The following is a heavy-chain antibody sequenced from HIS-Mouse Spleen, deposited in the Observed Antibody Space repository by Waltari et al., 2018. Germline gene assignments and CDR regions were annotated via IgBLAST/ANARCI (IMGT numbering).Heavy chain of an antibody. D-gene: IGHD1-7*01. J-gene: IGHJ2*01. CDR1: GGSISSYY. CDR2: IYTSGST. CDR3: ASQTTGELHWYFDL. V-gene: IGHV4-4*07. Sequence: QVQLQESGPGLVKPSETLSLTCTVSGGSISSYYWSWIRQPAGKGLEWIGRIYTSGSTNNNPSLKSRVTMSVDTSQNQFSLKLSSVTAADTAVYYCASQTTGELHWYFDLWGRGTLVTVSS.